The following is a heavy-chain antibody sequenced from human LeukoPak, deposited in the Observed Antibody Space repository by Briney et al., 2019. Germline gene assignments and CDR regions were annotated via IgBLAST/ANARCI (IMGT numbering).Heavy chain of an antibody. CDR2: IYYSGST. CDR3: ARVLSSSGWYMDV. D-gene: IGHD6-19*01. CDR1: GGSISSGGYY. V-gene: IGHV4-31*03. J-gene: IGHJ6*03. Sequence: SETLSLTCTVSGGSISSGGYYWSWIRQQPGKGLEWIGYIYYSGSTYYNPSLKSRVTISVDTSKNQFSLKLSSVTAADTAVYYCARVLSSSGWYMDVWGKGTTVTVSS.